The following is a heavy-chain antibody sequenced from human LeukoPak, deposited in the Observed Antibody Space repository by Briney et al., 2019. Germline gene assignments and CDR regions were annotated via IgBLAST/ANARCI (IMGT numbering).Heavy chain of an antibody. CDR2: ISYDGSNK. V-gene: IGHV3-30-3*01. D-gene: IGHD5-18*01. CDR1: GFTFSSYA. CDR3: ARAVDTAMAELDY. J-gene: IGHJ4*02. Sequence: HPGGSLRLSCAASGFTFSSYAMHWVRQAPGKGPEWVAVISYDGSNKYYADSVKGRFTISRDNSKNTLYLQMNSLRAEDTAVYYCARAVDTAMAELDYWGQGTLVTVSS.